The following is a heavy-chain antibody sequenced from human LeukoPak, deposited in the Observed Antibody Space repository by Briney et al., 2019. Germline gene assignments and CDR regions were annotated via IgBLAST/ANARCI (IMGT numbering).Heavy chain of an antibody. V-gene: IGHV4-34*01. CDR2: INHSGST. J-gene: IGHJ4*02. CDR1: GGSFSGYY. D-gene: IGHD2-15*01. Sequence: SSETLSLTCAVYGGSFSGYYWSWIRQPPGKGLEWIGEINHSGSTNYNPSLKSRVTISVDTYKNQFSLKLSSVTAADTAVYYCARVVVVVAATHIDYWGQGTLVTVSS. CDR3: ARVVVVVAATHIDY.